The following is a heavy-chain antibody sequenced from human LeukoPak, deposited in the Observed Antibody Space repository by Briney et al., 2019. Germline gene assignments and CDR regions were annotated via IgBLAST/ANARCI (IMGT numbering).Heavy chain of an antibody. D-gene: IGHD3-22*01. CDR2: INPSGGST. CDR3: ARSNNYYESSGYYAKTRRDFDY. V-gene: IGHV1-46*01. CDR1: GYTFTSYY. Sequence: ASVRVSCKASGYTFTSYYMHWVRQAPGQGLEWMGIINPSGGSTNYAQKFQGRVTMTRATSTSTVYMELSSLRSEDTAVYYCARSNNYYESSGYYAKTRRDFDYWGRGTLVTVSS. J-gene: IGHJ4*02.